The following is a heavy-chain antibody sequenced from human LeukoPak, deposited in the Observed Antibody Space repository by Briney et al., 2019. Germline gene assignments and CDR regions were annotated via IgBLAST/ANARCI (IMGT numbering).Heavy chain of an antibody. D-gene: IGHD1-14*01. CDR1: GFTFSSYG. Sequence: PGGSLRLSCAASGFTFSSYGVHWVRQAPGKGLEWVANIKEDGSEKYYVESMKGRFTISRDNVKNSLYLQINSLRAEDTAVYYCARDSFETDIDYWGQGTLVTVSS. CDR2: IKEDGSEK. V-gene: IGHV3-7*01. J-gene: IGHJ4*02. CDR3: ARDSFETDIDY.